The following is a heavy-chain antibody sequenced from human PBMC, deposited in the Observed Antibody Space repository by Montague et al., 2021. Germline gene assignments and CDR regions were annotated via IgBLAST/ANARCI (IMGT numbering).Heavy chain of an antibody. Sequence: SETLSLTCNVSCGSVSTGNYCWTWIRPPPGKELEWIGNIYFTGTSKYNPTLDSRFTISIRTSKKQFTLKLSTVTAADTAVYYCARVQWLVRYSFDSWGQGTLVTVSS. CDR2: IYFTGTS. J-gene: IGHJ4*02. V-gene: IGHV4-61*01. CDR3: ARVQWLVRYSFDS. D-gene: IGHD6-19*01. CDR1: CGSVSTGNYC.